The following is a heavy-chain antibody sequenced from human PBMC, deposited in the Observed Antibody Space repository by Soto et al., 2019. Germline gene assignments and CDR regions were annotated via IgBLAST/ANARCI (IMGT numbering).Heavy chain of an antibody. V-gene: IGHV1-18*04. J-gene: IGHJ4*02. Sequence: ASVKVSCKASGYTFTSYGISWVRQAPGQGLEWMGWISAYNGNTNYAQKLQGRVTMTTDTSTSTAYMELRSLRSDDTAVYYCARDPCNYDFWSGLDYFDYWGQGTLVTVSS. D-gene: IGHD3-3*01. CDR2: ISAYNGNT. CDR3: ARDPCNYDFWSGLDYFDY. CDR1: GYTFTSYG.